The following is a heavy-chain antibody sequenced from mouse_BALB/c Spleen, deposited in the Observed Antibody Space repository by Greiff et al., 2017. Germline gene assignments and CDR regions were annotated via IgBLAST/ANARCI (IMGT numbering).Heavy chain of an antibody. CDR1: GYTFTDYN. CDR2: IYPYNGGT. V-gene: IGHV1S29*02. CDR3: ARASFYFDY. Sequence: EGQLQQSGPELVKPGASVKISCKASGYTFTDYNMHWVKQSHGKSLEWIGYIYPYNGGTGYNQKFKSKATLTVDNSSSTAYMELRSLTSEDSAVYYCARASFYFDYWGQGTTLTVSS. J-gene: IGHJ2*01.